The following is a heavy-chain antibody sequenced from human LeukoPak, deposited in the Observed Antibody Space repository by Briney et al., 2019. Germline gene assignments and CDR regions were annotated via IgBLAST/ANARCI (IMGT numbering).Heavy chain of an antibody. CDR1: GFTFSSYV. CDR3: ATLLDAFDI. CDR2: IWYDASNI. D-gene: IGHD3-10*01. Sequence: GRSLRLSCAASGFTFSSYVMHWVRQAPGKGLEWVAAIWYDASNIYYADSLKGRFTISRDNSMNTLYLQMNNLRAEDTAVYYCATLLDAFDIWGQGTMVTVSS. J-gene: IGHJ3*02. V-gene: IGHV3-33*01.